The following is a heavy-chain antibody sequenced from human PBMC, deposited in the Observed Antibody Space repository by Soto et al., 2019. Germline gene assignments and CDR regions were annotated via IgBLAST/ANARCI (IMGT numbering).Heavy chain of an antibody. CDR2: ISGSGGST. CDR3: AKDKGLRKGLQVFYYYMDV. V-gene: IGHV3-23*01. Sequence: GGSLRLSCAASGFTFSSYAMSWVRQAPGKGLEWASAISGSGGSTYYADSVKGRFTISRDNSKNTLYLQMNSLRAEDTAVYYCAKDKGLRKGLQVFYYYMDVWGKGTTVTVSS. CDR1: GFTFSSYA. D-gene: IGHD4-4*01. J-gene: IGHJ6*03.